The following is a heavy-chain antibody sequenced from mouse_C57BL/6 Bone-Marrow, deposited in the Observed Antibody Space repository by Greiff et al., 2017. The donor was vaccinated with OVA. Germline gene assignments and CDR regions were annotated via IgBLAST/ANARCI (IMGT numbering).Heavy chain of an antibody. J-gene: IGHJ1*03. CDR3: AKCYGNSYWYFDV. V-gene: IGHV1-55*01. D-gene: IGHD1-1*01. Sequence: VQLQQPGAELVKPGASVKMSCKASGYTFTSYWITWVKQRPGQGLEWIGDIDPGSGSTNYNQKFKSKATLTVDQSSSTAYMQLSSLTSEDSAVYYCAKCYGNSYWYFDVWGTGTTVTVSS. CDR2: IDPGSGST. CDR1: GYTFTSYW.